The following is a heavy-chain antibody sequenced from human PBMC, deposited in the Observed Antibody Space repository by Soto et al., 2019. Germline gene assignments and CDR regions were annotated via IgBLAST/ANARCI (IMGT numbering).Heavy chain of an antibody. Sequence: QVQLQQWGAGLLTPSETLSLNCAVTGGSLSGYYWSWIRQPPGKGLEWIGEVKDGGHTNYSPSLRGRVTISSDTSNNQFSLRLNSVTAADTGVYYCARGQEGVVATHWDQGSLVTVSS. V-gene: IGHV4-34*01. CDR3: ARGQEGVVATH. D-gene: IGHD5-12*01. CDR2: VKDGGHT. J-gene: IGHJ4*02. CDR1: GGSLSGYY.